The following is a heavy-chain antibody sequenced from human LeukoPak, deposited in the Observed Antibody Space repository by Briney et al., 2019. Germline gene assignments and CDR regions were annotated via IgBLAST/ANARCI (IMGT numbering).Heavy chain of an antibody. CDR1: GFTFSSYG. D-gene: IGHD2-15*01. CDR3: AKDSTHCSGSSCYGGDY. J-gene: IGHJ4*02. CDR2: ISYDGSDK. V-gene: IGHV3-30*18. Sequence: GGSLRLSCAASGFTFSSYGIHWVRQAPGKGLEWVAVISYDGSDKYYSDSVKGRFTISRDNSKNTLYLQMNSLRAGDTAVYYCAKDSTHCSGSSCYGGDYWGQGTLVTVPS.